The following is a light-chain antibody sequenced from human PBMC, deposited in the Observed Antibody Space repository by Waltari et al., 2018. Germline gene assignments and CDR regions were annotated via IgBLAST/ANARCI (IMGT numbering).Light chain of an antibody. J-gene: IGLJ1*01. Sequence: QSVLTQPPSVSGAPGQKVTISCSGSKSNIGNNYVSWYQQFPGTAPKLHIYDNNKGPSGIRDRISGSKSGTSATLGITGRQTGDEAEYYCGTWESSLNGYVFGTGTKVTV. V-gene: IGLV1-51*01. CDR2: DNN. CDR1: KSNIGNNY. CDR3: GTWESSLNGYV.